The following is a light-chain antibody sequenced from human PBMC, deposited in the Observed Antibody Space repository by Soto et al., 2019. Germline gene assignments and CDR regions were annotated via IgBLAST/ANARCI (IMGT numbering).Light chain of an antibody. CDR2: AAS. CDR1: QGISSY. V-gene: IGKV1-9*01. CDR3: QKYNSALIT. Sequence: IQLTQSPSSLSASVGDRVTITCRASQGISSYLAWYQQKPGKAPKLLIYAASTLQSGVPSRFSGSGSGTDFTLTISSLQPEDVATYYCQKYNSALITFGQGTRLEIK. J-gene: IGKJ5*01.